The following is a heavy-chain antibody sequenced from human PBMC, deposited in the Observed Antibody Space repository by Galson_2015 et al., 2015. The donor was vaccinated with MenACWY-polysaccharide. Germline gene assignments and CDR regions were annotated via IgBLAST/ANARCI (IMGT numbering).Heavy chain of an antibody. CDR2: IYYSGRT. CDR3: ASEEIRGGSFGWFDP. V-gene: IGHV4-61*01. Sequence: SETLSLTCTGSGGSVSSVTYCWAWLRQPPGGGLEWIGFIYYSGRTNYNPSLKSRVTISLDTSNNQFSLRLSSVTAADTAVYYCASEEIRGGSFGWFDPWGQGSLVTVSS. CDR1: GGSVSSVTYC. D-gene: IGHD3-10*01. J-gene: IGHJ5*02.